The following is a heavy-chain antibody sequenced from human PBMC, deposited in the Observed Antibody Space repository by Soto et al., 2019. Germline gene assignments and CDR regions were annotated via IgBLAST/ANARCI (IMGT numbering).Heavy chain of an antibody. CDR3: ARQGDSQHGSGSYQDFEY. CDR1: GYSFSNYW. Sequence: GESLKISWKGSGYSFSNYWIVWVRQMPGKGLEWMGIIYPGDSDIRYSPSFQGQVTISADKSISTAYLQWSSLKASDTAMYYCARQGDSQHGSGSYQDFEYWGQGTQVTVSS. V-gene: IGHV5-51*01. J-gene: IGHJ4*02. CDR2: IYPGDSDI. D-gene: IGHD3-10*01.